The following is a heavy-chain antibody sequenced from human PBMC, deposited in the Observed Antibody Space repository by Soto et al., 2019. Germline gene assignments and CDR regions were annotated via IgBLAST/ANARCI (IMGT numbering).Heavy chain of an antibody. Sequence: GGSLRLSCAASGCTFSSYSMNWVRQAPGKGLEWVSYISSSSTIYYADSVKGRFTISRDNAKNSLYLQMNSLRAEDTAVYYCARDFRAHYDYIWGSYDYWGQGTLVTVSS. CDR1: GCTFSSYS. V-gene: IGHV3-48*01. CDR2: ISSSSTI. CDR3: ARDFRAHYDYIWGSYDY. D-gene: IGHD3-16*01. J-gene: IGHJ4*02.